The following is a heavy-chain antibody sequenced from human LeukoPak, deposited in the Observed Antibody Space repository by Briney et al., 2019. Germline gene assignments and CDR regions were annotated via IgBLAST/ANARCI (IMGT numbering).Heavy chain of an antibody. D-gene: IGHD3-22*01. Sequence: TVKVSCKPSGGRFSNYAISCVRQAPGQGLEWMGGIMPMFATTNSAQKFQGRVTITADDSTITAYMELTSLTSEDTAVYYCASGGSYFDTNGYYAANFDYWGQGTLVTVSS. V-gene: IGHV1-69*13. CDR1: GGRFSNYA. J-gene: IGHJ4*02. CDR2: IMPMFATT. CDR3: ASGGSYFDTNGYYAANFDY.